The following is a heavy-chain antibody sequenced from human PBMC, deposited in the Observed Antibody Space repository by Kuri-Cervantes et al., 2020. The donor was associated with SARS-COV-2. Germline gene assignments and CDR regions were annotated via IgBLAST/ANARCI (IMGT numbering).Heavy chain of an antibody. CDR3: ARDAYYYDSSGYFAILSAFDI. CDR1: GFTVSSNY. CDR2: IYSGGST. Sequence: GESLKISCAASGFTVSSNYMSWVRQAPGKGLEWVSVIYSGGSTYYADSVKGRFTISRDNSKNTLYLQMNSLRAEDTAVYYCARDAYYYDSSGYFAILSAFDIWGQGTMVTVSS. J-gene: IGHJ3*02. V-gene: IGHV3-53*05. D-gene: IGHD3-22*01.